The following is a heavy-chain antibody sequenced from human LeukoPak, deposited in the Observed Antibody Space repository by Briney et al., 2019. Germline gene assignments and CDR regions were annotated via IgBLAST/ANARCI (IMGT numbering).Heavy chain of an antibody. CDR3: ARDGNAL. J-gene: IGHJ4*02. CDR2: IYYSGGT. CDR1: GGSISSSSHY. V-gene: IGHV4-39*07. Sequence: SETLSLTCTVSGGSISSSSHYWGWIRQPPGKGLEWIGSIYYSGGTYYNPSLKSRVTISIDTSKNQFSLKLRSVTAADTAVYYCARDGNALWGQGTLVTVSS. D-gene: IGHD1-1*01.